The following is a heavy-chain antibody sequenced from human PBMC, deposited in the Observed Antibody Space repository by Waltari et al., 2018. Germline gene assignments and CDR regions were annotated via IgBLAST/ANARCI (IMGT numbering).Heavy chain of an antibody. D-gene: IGHD6-6*01. CDR2: VDPEDGET. CDR1: GYTFTDYY. Sequence: EVQLVQSGAEVKKPGATVKISCKASGYTFTDYYMHWVQQAPGKGLEWMGRVDPEDGETIYAEKFQGRVTITADPSTDTAYMELSSLRSEDTAVYYCATVTPSLEYSSSLFDYWGQGTLVTVSS. CDR3: ATVTPSLEYSSSLFDY. V-gene: IGHV1-69-2*01. J-gene: IGHJ4*02.